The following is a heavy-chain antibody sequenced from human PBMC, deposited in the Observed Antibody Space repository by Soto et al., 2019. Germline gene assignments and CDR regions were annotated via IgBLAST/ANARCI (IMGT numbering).Heavy chain of an antibody. CDR3: ARAPLYDFWSGPLDY. Sequence: PGGSLRLSCAASGFTFSSYSMNWVRQAPGKGLEWVSYISSSSSTIYYADSVKGRFTISRDNAKNSLYLQMNSLRAEDTAVYYCARAPLYDFWSGPLDYWGQGTLVTVSS. V-gene: IGHV3-48*01. CDR2: ISSSSSTI. CDR1: GFTFSSYS. D-gene: IGHD3-3*01. J-gene: IGHJ4*02.